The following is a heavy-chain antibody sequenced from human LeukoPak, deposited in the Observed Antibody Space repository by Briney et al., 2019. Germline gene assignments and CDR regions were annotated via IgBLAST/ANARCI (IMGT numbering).Heavy chain of an antibody. J-gene: IGHJ6*03. CDR3: ARSIAAAGTSSSAYYYMDV. Sequence: ASVKVSCKASGYTFTSYYMHWVRQAPGQGLEWMGIINPSGGSTSYAQKFQGRVTMTRDMSTSTVYMELSSLRSEDTAVYYCARSIAAAGTSSSAYYYMDVWGKGTTVTVSS. CDR1: GYTFTSYY. V-gene: IGHV1-46*01. CDR2: INPSGGST. D-gene: IGHD6-13*01.